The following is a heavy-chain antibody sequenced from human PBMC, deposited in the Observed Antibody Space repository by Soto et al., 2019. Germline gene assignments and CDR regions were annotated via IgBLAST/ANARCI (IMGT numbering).Heavy chain of an antibody. CDR3: ARQPTYFCSSTGCYETNYYYGMDV. CDR2: IYPGDSDT. V-gene: IGHV5-51*01. J-gene: IGHJ6*02. CDR1: GYSFTSYW. Sequence: GESLKISCKGSGYSFTSYWIGWVRQMPGKGLEWMGIIYPGDSDTRYSPSFQGQVTISADKSISTAYLQWSSLKASDTAMYYCARQPTYFCSSTGCYETNYYYGMDVWGQGTTVTVSS. D-gene: IGHD2-2*01.